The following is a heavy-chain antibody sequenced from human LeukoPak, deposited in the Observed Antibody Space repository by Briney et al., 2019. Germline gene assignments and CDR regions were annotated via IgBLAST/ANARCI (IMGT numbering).Heavy chain of an antibody. CDR3: ARVGRNYFDY. Sequence: PGGSLRLSCAASGFTFSSYAMSWVRQAPGKGLEWVSYISSSGSAIYYADSVKGRFTISRDNAKNSLYLQMNSLRAEDTAVYYCARVGRNYFDYWGQGILVTVSS. D-gene: IGHD3-10*01. CDR2: ISSSGSAI. V-gene: IGHV3-48*04. J-gene: IGHJ4*02. CDR1: GFTFSSYA.